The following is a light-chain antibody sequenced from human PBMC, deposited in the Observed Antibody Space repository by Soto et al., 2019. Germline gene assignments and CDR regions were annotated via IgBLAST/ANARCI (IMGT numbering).Light chain of an antibody. J-gene: IGKJ5*01. CDR2: DAS. Sequence: EIVLTQSPATLSLSPGESATLSCRASQSLSYYLAWYQQKPGQAPRLLIYDASNRATGIPARFSGSGSGTDFTLTISSLEPEDFAVYYCQQRSNWPPITFGQGTRLEIK. CDR1: QSLSYY. V-gene: IGKV3-11*01. CDR3: QQRSNWPPIT.